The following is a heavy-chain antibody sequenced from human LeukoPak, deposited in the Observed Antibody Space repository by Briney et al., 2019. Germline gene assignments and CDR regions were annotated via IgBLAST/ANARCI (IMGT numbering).Heavy chain of an antibody. CDR1: GFTFGDYA. CDR2: IRSKAYGGTT. J-gene: IGHJ4*02. V-gene: IGHV3-49*04. Sequence: GGSLRLSCTASGFTFGDYAMSWVRQAPGKGLEWVGFIRSKAYGGTTEYAASVKGRFTISRDDSKSIAYLQMNSLKTEDTAVYYCTRDSEFLGALDYWGQGTLVTVSS. D-gene: IGHD1-26*01. CDR3: TRDSEFLGALDY.